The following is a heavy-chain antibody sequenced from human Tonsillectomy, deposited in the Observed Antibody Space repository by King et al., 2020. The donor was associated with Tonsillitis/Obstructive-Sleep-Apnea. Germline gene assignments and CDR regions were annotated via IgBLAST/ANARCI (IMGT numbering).Heavy chain of an antibody. CDR2: ISYDGSNK. Sequence: VQLVESGGGVVQPGRSLRLSCAASGFTFRSYSMHWVRQAPGKGLEWVAVISYDGSNKYYADSVKGRFTISRDNSKNTLYVQMNSLRAEDTAVYYCARESGGVPRRYYVRDVGGRGPTLTVPS. D-gene: IGHD3-10*01. CDR3: ARESGGVPRRYYVRDV. CDR1: GFTFRSYS. J-gene: IGHJ6*02. V-gene: IGHV3-30*04.